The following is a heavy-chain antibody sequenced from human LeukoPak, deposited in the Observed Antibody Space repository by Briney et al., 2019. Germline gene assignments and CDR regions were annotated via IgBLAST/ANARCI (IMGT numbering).Heavy chain of an antibody. CDR1: GFTFSSYS. CDR2: ISSSSSYI. V-gene: IGHV3-21*01. CDR3: ARDWGYYYYYGMDV. J-gene: IGHJ6*02. D-gene: IGHD3-16*01. Sequence: GGSLRLSCAASGFTFSSYSMNWVRQVPGKGLEWVSSISSSSSYIYYADSVKGRFTISRDNAKNSLYLQMNSLRAEDTAVYYCARDWGYYYYYGMDVWGQGTTVTVSS.